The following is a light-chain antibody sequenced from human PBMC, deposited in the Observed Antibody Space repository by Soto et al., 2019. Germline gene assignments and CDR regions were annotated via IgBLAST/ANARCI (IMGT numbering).Light chain of an antibody. CDR3: SSYTSTSPWV. V-gene: IGLV2-14*01. CDR2: EVS. J-gene: IGLJ3*02. CDR1: SSDVGGYNY. Sequence: QSALTQPASVSGYPGQSITISCTGTSSDVGGYNYVSWFQQHPGKAPKLMISEVSNRPSGVSNRFSGSKSGNTASLTISGLQAEDEADYYCSSYTSTSPWVFGGGTKLTVL.